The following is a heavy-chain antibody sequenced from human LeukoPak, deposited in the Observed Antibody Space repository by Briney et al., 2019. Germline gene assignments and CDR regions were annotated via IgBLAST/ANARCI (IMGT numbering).Heavy chain of an antibody. CDR1: GGTFSSYA. J-gene: IGHJ4*02. CDR2: IIPIFGTA. V-gene: IGHV1-69*13. CDR3: ARDWSESGIAVADYFDY. Sequence: SVKVSCKASGGTFSSYAISWVRQAPGQGLEWMGGIIPIFGTANYAQKFQGRVTITADESTSTAYMELSSLTFEDTAVYYCARDWSESGIAVADYFDYWGQGTLVTVSS. D-gene: IGHD6-19*01.